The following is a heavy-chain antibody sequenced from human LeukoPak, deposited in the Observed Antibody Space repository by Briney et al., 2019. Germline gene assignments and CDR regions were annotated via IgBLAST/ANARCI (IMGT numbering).Heavy chain of an antibody. CDR2: IIPIFGTA. J-gene: IGHJ1*01. V-gene: IGHV1-69*13. Sequence: SVKVSCKASGGTFSSYAISWVRQAPGQGPEWMGGIIPIFGTANYAQKFQGRVTITADESTSTAYMELSSLRSEDTAVYYCARGLNYYDSSGYVPFQHWGQGTLVTVSS. D-gene: IGHD3-22*01. CDR3: ARGLNYYDSSGYVPFQH. CDR1: GGTFSSYA.